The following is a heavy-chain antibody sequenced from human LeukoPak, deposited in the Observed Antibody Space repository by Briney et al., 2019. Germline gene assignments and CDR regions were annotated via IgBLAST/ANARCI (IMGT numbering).Heavy chain of an antibody. CDR2: IKQDGSEK. V-gene: IGHV3-7*01. CDR1: GGSFSGYY. Sequence: ETLSLTCAVYGGSFSGYYWSWVRQAPGKGLEWVANIKQDGSEKYYVDSVKGRFTISRDNAKNSLYLQMNSLRAEDTAVYYCARKGSSSWYYFDYWGQGTLVTVSS. J-gene: IGHJ4*02. D-gene: IGHD6-13*01. CDR3: ARKGSSSWYYFDY.